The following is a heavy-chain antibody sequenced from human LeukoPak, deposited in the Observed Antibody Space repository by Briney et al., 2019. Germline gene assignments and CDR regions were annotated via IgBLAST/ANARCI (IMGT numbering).Heavy chain of an antibody. V-gene: IGHV3-30*02. D-gene: IGHD2-15*01. CDR3: ARVRGDSRGNAFDI. Sequence: GGSLRLSCAASGFTFSSYGMHWVRQAPGKGLEWVAFIRYDGSNKYYADSVKGRFTISRDNSNKTLFLQMNGLRAEDTAVYYCARVRGDSRGNAFDIWGQGTMVTVS. CDR1: GFTFSSYG. J-gene: IGHJ3*02. CDR2: IRYDGSNK.